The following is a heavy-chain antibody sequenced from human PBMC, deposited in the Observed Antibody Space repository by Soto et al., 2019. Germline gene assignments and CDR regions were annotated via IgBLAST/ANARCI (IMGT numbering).Heavy chain of an antibody. CDR2: IIPVFGTT. D-gene: IGHD6-13*01. V-gene: IGHV1-69*01. Sequence: QVQLVQSGAEVKKPGSSVKVSCKASGGSFRNYAFSWVRQAPGQGLECMGGIIPVFGTTKYAQKFQGRVTITADESTSTAYMDLSSLRPDDTAVYYCARGATSSWYREFDYWGQGTLVTVSS. CDR3: ARGATSSWYREFDY. CDR1: GGSFRNYA. J-gene: IGHJ4*02.